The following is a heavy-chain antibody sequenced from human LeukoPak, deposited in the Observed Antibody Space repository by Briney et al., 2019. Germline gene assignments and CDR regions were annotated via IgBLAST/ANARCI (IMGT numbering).Heavy chain of an antibody. Sequence: GGSLRLSCAASGFTFSNYWMTWVRQAPGKGLEWVANIKQDGSEKYYVDSVKGRFTISRDNTKNSLYLQMTSLRAEDTAVYFCARAYSGTYRAGDYWGQGTLVTVSS. D-gene: IGHD1-26*01. J-gene: IGHJ4*02. CDR1: GFTFSNYW. V-gene: IGHV3-7*01. CDR2: IKQDGSEK. CDR3: ARAYSGTYRAGDY.